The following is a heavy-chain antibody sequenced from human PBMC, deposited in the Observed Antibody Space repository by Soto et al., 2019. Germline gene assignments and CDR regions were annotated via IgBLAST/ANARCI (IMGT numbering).Heavy chain of an antibody. V-gene: IGHV3-21*01. Sequence: VGSLRLSCAASGFTFSSYSMNWVRQAPGKGLEWVSSISSSSSYIYYADSVKGRFTISRDNAKNSLYLQMNSLRAEDTAVYYCARYLPSCYSDYWGQGTLVTVSS. J-gene: IGHJ4*02. CDR1: GFTFSSYS. CDR2: ISSSSSYI. D-gene: IGHD6-6*01. CDR3: ARYLPSCYSDY.